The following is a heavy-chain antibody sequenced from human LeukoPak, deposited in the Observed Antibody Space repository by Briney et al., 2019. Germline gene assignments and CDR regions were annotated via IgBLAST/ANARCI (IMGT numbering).Heavy chain of an antibody. CDR3: TRWELGY. Sequence: PGGSLRLSCAASGFTFSNAWMSWVRQAPGKGLEWDGRIKSKTDGGTTDYAAPVKGRFTISRDDSKNTLYLQMNSLKTEDTAVYYCTRWELGYWGQGTLVTVSS. CDR1: GFTFSNAW. J-gene: IGHJ4*02. D-gene: IGHD1-26*01. CDR2: IKSKTDGGTT. V-gene: IGHV3-15*01.